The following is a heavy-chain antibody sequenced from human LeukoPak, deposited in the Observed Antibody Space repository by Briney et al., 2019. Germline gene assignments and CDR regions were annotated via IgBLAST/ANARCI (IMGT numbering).Heavy chain of an antibody. J-gene: IGHJ4*02. CDR2: ISSSSSYI. Sequence: GGSLRLSCAASGFTFSSYSMTWVRQAPGKGLEWVSSISSSSSYIYYADSVKGRFTISRDNAKNSLYLQMNSLRAEDTAVYYCARDPWFGGADYWGQGTLVTVSS. V-gene: IGHV3-21*04. CDR3: ARDPWFGGADY. D-gene: IGHD3-10*01. CDR1: GFTFSSYS.